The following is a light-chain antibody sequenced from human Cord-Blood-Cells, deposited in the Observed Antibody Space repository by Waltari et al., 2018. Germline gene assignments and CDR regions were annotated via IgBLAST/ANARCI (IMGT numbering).Light chain of an antibody. CDR1: SSDVGGYNF. CDR3: SSYTSSSTLVV. Sequence: QSALTQPASVSVSPGQSINISCTGTSSDVGGYNFVSWYQQHPGKAPKLMIYDVSNRPSGVSNRFSGSKSGNTASLTISGLQAEDEADYYCSSYTSSSTLVVFGGGTKLTVL. J-gene: IGLJ2*01. CDR2: DVS. V-gene: IGLV2-14*01.